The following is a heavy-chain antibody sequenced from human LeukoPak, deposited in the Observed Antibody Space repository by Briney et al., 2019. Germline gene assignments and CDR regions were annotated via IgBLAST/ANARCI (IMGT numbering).Heavy chain of an antibody. J-gene: IGHJ4*02. Sequence: ASVKVSCKASGYTFTSYGISWVRQAPGQGLEWMGWISAYNGNTNYAQKLQGRGTMTTDTSTSTAYMELRSLRSDDTAVYYCARSPFLEWLLSFFDYWGQGTLVTVSS. D-gene: IGHD3-3*01. V-gene: IGHV1-18*01. CDR3: ARSPFLEWLLSFFDY. CDR1: GYTFTSYG. CDR2: ISAYNGNT.